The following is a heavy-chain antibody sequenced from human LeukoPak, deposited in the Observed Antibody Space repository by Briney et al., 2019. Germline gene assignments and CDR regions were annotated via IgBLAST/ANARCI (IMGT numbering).Heavy chain of an antibody. CDR1: GNTFTDLS. V-gene: IGHV1-24*01. D-gene: IGHD2/OR15-2a*01. CDR2: FDPEDVET. Sequence: ASVKVSCKVSGNTFTDLSMNWVRQAPGKGLEWMGGFDPEDVETIYAQKFQGRVTMTEDTSTATAYMDLSSLRADDTAVYYCATDFYRGRQFDYWGQGTLVTVSS. J-gene: IGHJ4*02. CDR3: ATDFYRGRQFDY.